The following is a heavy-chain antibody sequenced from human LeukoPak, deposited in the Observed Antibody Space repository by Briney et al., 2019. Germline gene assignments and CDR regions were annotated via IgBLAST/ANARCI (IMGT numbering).Heavy chain of an antibody. Sequence: SETLSLPCTVSGGWISSYYWNWIRQPPGKGLEWIGYIYYSGSTNYNPSLKSRVTISVDTSKNQFCLKLSSVTAADTAVYYSARGGGYNSPLGYWGQGTLVTVSS. J-gene: IGHJ4*02. CDR2: IYYSGST. D-gene: IGHD5-24*01. CDR3: ARGGGYNSPLGY. V-gene: IGHV4-59*01. CDR1: GGWISSYY.